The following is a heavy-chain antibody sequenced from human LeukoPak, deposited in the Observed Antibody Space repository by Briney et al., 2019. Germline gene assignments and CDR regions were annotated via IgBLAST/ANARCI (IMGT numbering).Heavy chain of an antibody. Sequence: ASVKVSCKASGYTFTGYYMHWVRQAPGQGLEWMGWINPNSGGTNYAQKFQGRVTMTRDTSISTAYMELSRLRSDDMAVYYCARALYSSRKFDPWGQGTLVTVSS. CDR3: ARALYSSRKFDP. V-gene: IGHV1-2*02. CDR1: GYTFTGYY. CDR2: INPNSGGT. J-gene: IGHJ5*02. D-gene: IGHD6-13*01.